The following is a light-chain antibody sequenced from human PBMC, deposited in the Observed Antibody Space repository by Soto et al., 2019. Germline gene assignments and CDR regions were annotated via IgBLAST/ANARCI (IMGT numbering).Light chain of an antibody. CDR2: KAS. Sequence: DIQMTQSPSTLSGFVRDRVHITCRASQTISSWLAWYQQKPGKAPKLLIYKASTLKSGVPSRFSGSGSGTEFTLTISSLQTDDFATYYCKHYNSYSDAFGKGTKVDIK. J-gene: IGKJ1*01. V-gene: IGKV1-5*03. CDR1: QTISSW. CDR3: KHYNSYSDA.